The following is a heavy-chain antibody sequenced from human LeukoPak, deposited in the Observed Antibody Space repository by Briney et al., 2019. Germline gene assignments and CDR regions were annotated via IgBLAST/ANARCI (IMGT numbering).Heavy chain of an antibody. V-gene: IGHV3-30-3*01. J-gene: IGHJ6*02. CDR2: ISYDGSNK. CDR3: ARGPERTGVGTRYYYDMDV. CDR1: GFSFSTYY. D-gene: IGHD2-8*01. Sequence: GGSLRLSCAASGFSFSTYYVNWVRQAPGKGLEWVAVISYDGSNKYYADSVKGRFTISRDNSKNTLYLQMNSLRAEDTAVYYCARGPERTGVGTRYYYDMDVWGQGTTVTVSS.